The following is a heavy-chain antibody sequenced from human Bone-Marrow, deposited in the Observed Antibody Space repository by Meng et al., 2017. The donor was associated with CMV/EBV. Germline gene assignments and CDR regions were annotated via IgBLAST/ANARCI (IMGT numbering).Heavy chain of an antibody. Sequence: GESLKISCAASGFTVSSNYMSWVRQAPGKGLEWVSVISSGGSTYYADSVKGRFTISRDNSKNTLYLQMNSLRAEETAVDYCARSVLQLAPHYDGMDIWGQGTTVTVSS. CDR1: GFTVSSNY. D-gene: IGHD6-13*01. J-gene: IGHJ6*02. CDR2: ISSGGST. CDR3: ARSVLQLAPHYDGMDI. V-gene: IGHV3-53*01.